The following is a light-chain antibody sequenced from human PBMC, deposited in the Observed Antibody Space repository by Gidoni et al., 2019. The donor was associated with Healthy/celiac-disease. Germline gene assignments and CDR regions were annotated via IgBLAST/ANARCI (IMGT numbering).Light chain of an antibody. CDR1: QCISNY. CDR3: QKYNSAPFT. V-gene: IGKV1-27*01. CDR2: AAS. J-gene: IGKJ5*01. Sequence: DIQLTPSTSSLSESVGDRVTITCRGTQCISNYLAWYQQKPGKVPKLLIYAASTWQSGVPSRFSGSGSGTDFTLTISSLQPEDVATYYCQKYNSAPFTFGQGTRLEIK.